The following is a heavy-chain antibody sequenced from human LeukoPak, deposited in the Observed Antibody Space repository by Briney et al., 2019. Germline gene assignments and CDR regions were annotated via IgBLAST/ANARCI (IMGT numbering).Heavy chain of an antibody. V-gene: IGHV4-34*01. D-gene: IGHD6-13*01. CDR3: ARGRSSSWYPPYYYYMDV. J-gene: IGHJ6*03. Sequence: PSETLSLTCAVYGGSFSGYYWSWIRQPPGKGLEWIGEINHSGSNNYNPSLKSRVTISVDTSKNQFSLKLSSVTAADTAVYYCARGRSSSWYPPYYYYMDVWGKGTTVTVSS. CDR2: INHSGSN. CDR1: GGSFSGYY.